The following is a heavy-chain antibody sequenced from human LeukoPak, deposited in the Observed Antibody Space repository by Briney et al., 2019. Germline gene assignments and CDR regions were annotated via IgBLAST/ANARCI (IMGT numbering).Heavy chain of an antibody. Sequence: PGGSLRLSCAASGFTFSDYYMSWIRQAPGKGLEWVSYISSSGSTIYYADSVKGRFTISRDNAKNSLYLQMNSLRAEDTAVYYCARDLWNFYDDSGYYRDFDSWGQGTPVTVSS. D-gene: IGHD3-22*01. J-gene: IGHJ5*01. V-gene: IGHV3-11*01. CDR3: ARDLWNFYDDSGYYRDFDS. CDR2: ISSSGSTI. CDR1: GFTFSDYY.